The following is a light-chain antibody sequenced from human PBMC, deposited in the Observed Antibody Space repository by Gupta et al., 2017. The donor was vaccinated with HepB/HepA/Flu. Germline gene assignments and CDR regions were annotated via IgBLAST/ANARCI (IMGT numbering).Light chain of an antibody. J-gene: IGLJ2*01. CDR2: GNN. CDR1: SSNIGADYD. Sequence: SVLSQPPSVSRSPCLRVTDSCSGSSSNIGADYDVPWYQQPPGTAPKLLIYGNNNRPSVVPDRFSGTKSGTSASLASTGLHVEDDADYYCQSDDRSRCGWVFGGGTMLTVL. V-gene: IGLV1-40*01. CDR3: QSDDRSRCGWV.